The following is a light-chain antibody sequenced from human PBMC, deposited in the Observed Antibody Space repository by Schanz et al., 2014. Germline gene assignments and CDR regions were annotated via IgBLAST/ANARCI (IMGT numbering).Light chain of an antibody. CDR1: SSDVGGYNF. J-gene: IGLJ2*01. Sequence: QSALTQPPSASGSPGQSVTISCTGTSSDVGGYNFVSWYQQHPGKAPKLMIYEVSNRPSGVPDRFSGSKSGNTASLAISGLRSEDEAHYYCAAWDDSLNGHVVFGGGTKLTVL. CDR3: AAWDDSLNGHVV. V-gene: IGLV2-8*01. CDR2: EVS.